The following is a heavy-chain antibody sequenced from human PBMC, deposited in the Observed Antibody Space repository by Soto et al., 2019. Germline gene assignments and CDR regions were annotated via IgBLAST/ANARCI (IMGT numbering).Heavy chain of an antibody. CDR2: FDPEDGET. Sequence: ASVKVSCKVSGYTLTELSMHWVRQAPGKGLEWMGGFDPEDGETIYAQKFQGRVTMTEDTSTDTAYMELSSLRSEDTAVYYCATGFDPPSTPNTRRRTLDYWGQGTLVTVSS. D-gene: IGHD3-10*01. CDR1: GYTLTELS. CDR3: ATGFDPPSTPNTRRRTLDY. V-gene: IGHV1-24*01. J-gene: IGHJ4*02.